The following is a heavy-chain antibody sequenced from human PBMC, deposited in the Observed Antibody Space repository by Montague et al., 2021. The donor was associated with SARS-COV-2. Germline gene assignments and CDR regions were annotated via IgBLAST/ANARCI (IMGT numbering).Heavy chain of an antibody. D-gene: IGHD2-21*01. V-gene: IGHV4-31*03. J-gene: IGHJ3*02. CDR1: GGSISSGGYY. CDR3: ARAFVVVIAIDAFDI. CDR2: IYYSGST. Sequence: TLSLTCTVSGGSISSGGYYWSWIRQHPGKGLEWIGYIYYSGSTYYNPSLKSRVTIPVDTSKNQFSLKLSSVTAADTAVYYCARAFVVVIAIDAFDIWGQGTMVTVSS.